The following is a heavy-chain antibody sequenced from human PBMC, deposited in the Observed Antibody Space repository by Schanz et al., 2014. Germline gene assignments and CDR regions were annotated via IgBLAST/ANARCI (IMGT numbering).Heavy chain of an antibody. Sequence: EVQLVEFGGGLVQPGGSLKLSCAASGFTFSGSAIHWVRQASGKGLEWVGRIRSKTNSYATAYGESGKGRFTVSRDDSKNTAYLQMNSLKTEDTAMYYCARWEDALDIWGQGTMVTVSS. V-gene: IGHV3-73*01. CDR1: GFTFSGSA. J-gene: IGHJ3*02. D-gene: IGHD1-26*01. CDR2: IRSKTNSYAT. CDR3: ARWEDALDI.